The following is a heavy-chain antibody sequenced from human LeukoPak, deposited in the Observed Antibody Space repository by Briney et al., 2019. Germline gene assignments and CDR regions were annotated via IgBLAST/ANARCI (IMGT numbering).Heavy chain of an antibody. CDR3: ARRGSSFYYYYGMDV. CDR1: GYTFTSYG. Sequence: ASVKVSCKASGYTFTSYGIGWVRQAPGQGLEWMGWIRAYNGNTNYAQKLQGRVTMTTDTSTSTAYMELRSLRSDDTAVYYCARRGSSFYYYYGMDVWGQGTTVTVSS. V-gene: IGHV1-18*01. D-gene: IGHD6-6*01. J-gene: IGHJ6*02. CDR2: IRAYNGNT.